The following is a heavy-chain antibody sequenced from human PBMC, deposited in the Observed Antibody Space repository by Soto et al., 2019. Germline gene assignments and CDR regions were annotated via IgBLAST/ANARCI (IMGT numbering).Heavy chain of an antibody. CDR2: TYYRSKWYN. D-gene: IGHD5-12*01. CDR1: GDSVSSNSAA. V-gene: IGHV6-1*01. Sequence: SPTLSLTCAISGDSVSSNSAAWNWIRQSPSRGLEWLGRTYYRSKWYNDYAVSVKSRITINPDTSKNQFSLQLNSATPEDTAVYYCAREPTGGYDGQGGLDYWGQGTLVTVSS. J-gene: IGHJ4*02. CDR3: AREPTGGYDGQGGLDY.